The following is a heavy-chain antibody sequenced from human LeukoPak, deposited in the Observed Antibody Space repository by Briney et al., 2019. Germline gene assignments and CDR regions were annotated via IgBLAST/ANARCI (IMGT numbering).Heavy chain of an antibody. Sequence: PSETLSLTCSVSGTSISSTSYYWSWVRQVPGKGLEWIGYIYYSGRTYFNPSLRSRDTMSVDTSKSQFSLNLTSVTAADTAVYYCARVVPVPSEYFRHWGQGTLVTVSS. V-gene: IGHV4-31*03. CDR3: ARVVPVPSEYFRH. J-gene: IGHJ1*01. CDR2: IYYSGRT. CDR1: GTSISSTSYY.